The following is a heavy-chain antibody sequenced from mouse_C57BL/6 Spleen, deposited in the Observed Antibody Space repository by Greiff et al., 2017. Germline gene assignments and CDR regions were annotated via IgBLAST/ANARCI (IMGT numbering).Heavy chain of an antibody. V-gene: IGHV1-26*01. J-gene: IGHJ3*01. D-gene: IGHD1-1*01. CDR1: GYTFTDYY. Sequence: EVQLQQSGPELVKPGASVKISCKASGYTFTDYYMNWVKQSHGKSLEWIGDINPNNGGTSYNQKFKGKATLTVDKSSSTAYMELRSLTSEDSAVYYCARGTGSSPFAYWGQGTLVTVSA. CDR2: INPNNGGT. CDR3: ARGTGSSPFAY.